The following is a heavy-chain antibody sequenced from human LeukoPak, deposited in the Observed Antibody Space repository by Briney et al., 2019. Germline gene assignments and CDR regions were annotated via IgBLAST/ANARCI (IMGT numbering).Heavy chain of an antibody. Sequence: GGSLRLSCAASGFTFSSYAMHWVRQAPGKGLEYVSAISSNGGSTYYANSVKGRFTISRDNSKNTLYLQMCSLRAEDMAVYYCARDHFYYWGQGTLVTVSS. CDR2: ISSNGGST. CDR1: GFTFSSYA. V-gene: IGHV3-64*01. CDR3: ARDHFYY. J-gene: IGHJ4*02.